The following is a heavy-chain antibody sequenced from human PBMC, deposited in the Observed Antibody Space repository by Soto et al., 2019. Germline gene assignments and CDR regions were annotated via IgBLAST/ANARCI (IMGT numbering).Heavy chain of an antibody. D-gene: IGHD3-22*01. V-gene: IGHV1-69*06. Sequence: QVQLVQSGAEVKKPGSSVKVSCKASGGTFSSYAISWVRQAPGQGLEWMGGIIPIFGTANYAQKFQGRVTNTADKSTSTAYMELSSLRSEDTAVYYCARRRYYYDSSGYYPRPYYYYGMDVWGQGTTVTVSS. CDR1: GGTFSSYA. CDR3: ARRRYYYDSSGYYPRPYYYYGMDV. J-gene: IGHJ6*02. CDR2: IIPIFGTA.